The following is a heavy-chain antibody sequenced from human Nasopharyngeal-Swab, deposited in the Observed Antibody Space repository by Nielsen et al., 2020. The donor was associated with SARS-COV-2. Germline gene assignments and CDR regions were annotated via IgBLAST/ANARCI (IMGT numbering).Heavy chain of an antibody. D-gene: IGHD2-15*01. J-gene: IGHJ6*03. V-gene: IGHV1-69*10. CDR2: IIPILGIA. CDR3: ASAFREVGYCSGGSCDNPYYYYMDV. Sequence: SVKVSCKASGGTFSSYAISWVRQAPGQGLEWMGGIIPILGIANYAQKFQGRVTITADKSTSTAYMELSSLRSEDTAVYYCASAFREVGYCSGGSCDNPYYYYMDVWGKGTAVTVSS. CDR1: GGTFSSYA.